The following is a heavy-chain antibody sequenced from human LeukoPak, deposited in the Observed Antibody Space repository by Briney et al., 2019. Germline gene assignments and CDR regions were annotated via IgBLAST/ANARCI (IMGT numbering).Heavy chain of an antibody. CDR2: ISAYNGNT. CDR1: GYTFTSYG. V-gene: IGHV1-18*01. J-gene: IGHJ4*02. D-gene: IGHD6-19*01. Sequence: GASVKVSCKASGYTFTSYGISWVRQAPGQGLEWMGWISAYNGNTNYAQKLQGRVTMTTEASTSTAYMELRSLRSDDTAVYYCARDAGTVARRGHFDYWGQGTLVTVSS. CDR3: ARDAGTVARRGHFDY.